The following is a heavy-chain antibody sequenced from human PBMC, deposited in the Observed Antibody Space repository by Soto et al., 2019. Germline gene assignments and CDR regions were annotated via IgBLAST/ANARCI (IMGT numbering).Heavy chain of an antibody. CDR1: GYSFTSYW. D-gene: IGHD3-10*01. Sequence: GESLKISCKGSGYSFTSYWIGWVRQMPGKGLEWMGRIDPSDSYTNYSPSFQGHVTISADKSISTAYLQWSSLKASDTAMYYCARSLLWFGELSAPKQAAEHDYWGQGTLVTVSS. J-gene: IGHJ4*02. CDR2: IDPSDSYT. V-gene: IGHV5-10-1*01. CDR3: ARSLLWFGELSAPKQAAEHDY.